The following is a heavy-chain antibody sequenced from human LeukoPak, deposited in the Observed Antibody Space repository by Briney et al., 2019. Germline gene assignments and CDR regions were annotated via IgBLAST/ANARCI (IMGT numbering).Heavy chain of an antibody. V-gene: IGHV1-24*01. D-gene: IGHD1-26*01. CDR3: ATIYGKMGATQGYGMDV. CDR2: FDPEDGET. Sequence: GASVKVSCKVSGYTLTELSMHWVRQAPGKGLEWMGGFDPEDGETIYAQKFQGRVTMTEDTSTDTAYMELSSLRSKDTAVYYCATIYGKMGATQGYGMDVWGQGTTVTVSS. CDR1: GYTLTELS. J-gene: IGHJ6*02.